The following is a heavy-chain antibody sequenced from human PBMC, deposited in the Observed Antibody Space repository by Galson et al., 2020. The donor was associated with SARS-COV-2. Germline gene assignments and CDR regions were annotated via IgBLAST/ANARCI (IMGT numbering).Heavy chain of an antibody. J-gene: IGHJ3*02. CDR1: GYTFTTYG. V-gene: IGHV1-18*04. CDR3: ARDFRAGSSWSHGFDI. Sequence: GESLKISCKASGYTFTTYGISWVRQAPGQGLEWMGWINADNGNTGYAQKFQGRVIMTTDSSTSTASMELRSLRSDDTAVYYCARDFRAGSSWSHGFDIWGQGTMVSVSS. CDR2: INADNGNT. D-gene: IGHD6-13*01.